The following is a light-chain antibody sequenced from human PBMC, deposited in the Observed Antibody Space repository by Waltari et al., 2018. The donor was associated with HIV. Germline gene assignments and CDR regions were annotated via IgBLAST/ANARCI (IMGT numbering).Light chain of an antibody. V-gene: IGLV2-14*01. CDR1: ASDIGRYNY. CDR3: ASYTVNSTGV. CDR2: DDK. Sequence: QSALSQPASVSASPGQSVAISCSGSASDIGRYNYVSWYQQTPYRAPTLILFDDKNLPSVISCRFSGSKSGTTASLTISTVRTDDEADYYCASYTVNSTGVFGTGTKLSVL. J-gene: IGLJ1*01.